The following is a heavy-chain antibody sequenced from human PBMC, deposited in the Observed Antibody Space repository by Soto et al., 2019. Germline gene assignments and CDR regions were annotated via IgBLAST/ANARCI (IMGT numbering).Heavy chain of an antibody. CDR1: GGAFSSYT. CDR3: SRDAIAASGTND. CDR2: IIPIFGTA. D-gene: IGHD6-13*01. Sequence: QVQLVQSGTEVKKPGSSVKVSCKASGGAFSSYTINWVRQAPGQGLEWMGGIIPIFGTATYAQKFQGRVTFTADTSTNKAFMELNSLRSNDTAVYYCSRDAIAASGTNDWGQGTLVTVST. V-gene: IGHV1-69*06. J-gene: IGHJ4*02.